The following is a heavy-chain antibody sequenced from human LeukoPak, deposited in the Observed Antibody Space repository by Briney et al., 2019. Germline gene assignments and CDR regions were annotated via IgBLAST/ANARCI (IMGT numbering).Heavy chain of an antibody. CDR2: IWHDGSNK. J-gene: IGHJ3*02. CDR3: ARDVDTAMVPAFDI. D-gene: IGHD5-18*01. V-gene: IGHV3-30*12. CDR1: GFTFSSCG. Sequence: GGSLRLSCAASGFTFSSCGIHWVRQAPGKGLEWVASIWHDGSNKYYADSVKGRFTISRDNSKNTLYLQMNSLRAEDTAVYYCARDVDTAMVPAFDIWGQGTMVTVSS.